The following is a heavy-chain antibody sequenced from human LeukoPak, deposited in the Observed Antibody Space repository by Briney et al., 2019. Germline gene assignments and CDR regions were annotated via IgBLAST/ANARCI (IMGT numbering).Heavy chain of an antibody. D-gene: IGHD2/OR15-2a*01. Sequence: GGSLRLSCAASGFTFSSYWMSWVRQAPGKGLEWVANIKQDGSEKYYVDSVKGRFTISRDNAKNSLYLQVNSLRAEDTAVYYCARSRFRILYYYYGMDVWGQGTTVTVSS. V-gene: IGHV3-7*01. CDR3: ARSRFRILYYYYGMDV. CDR2: IKQDGSEK. CDR1: GFTFSSYW. J-gene: IGHJ6*02.